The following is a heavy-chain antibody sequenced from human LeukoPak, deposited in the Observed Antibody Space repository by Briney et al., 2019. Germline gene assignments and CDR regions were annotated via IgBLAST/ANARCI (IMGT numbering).Heavy chain of an antibody. J-gene: IGHJ6*03. CDR2: ISRSGST. CDR1: DYSISSGYH. CDR3: ARGYIGNSGRYYYYYMDV. Sequence: SETLSLTCAVSDYSISSGYHWGWIRQPPEKGLEWIGSISRSGSTYYSPCLKGRVTMSVDSSKNEFSLNLSSVTAADTAVYYCARGYIGNSGRYYYYYMDVWGKGTTVTVSS. D-gene: IGHD1-26*01. V-gene: IGHV4-38-2*01.